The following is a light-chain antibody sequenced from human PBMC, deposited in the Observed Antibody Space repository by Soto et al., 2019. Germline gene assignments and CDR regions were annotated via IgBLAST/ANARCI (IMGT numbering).Light chain of an antibody. CDR3: QQSYSTPHT. CDR2: AAS. J-gene: IGKJ2*01. Sequence: DTQMTQSPSSLSASVGDRVTITCRASQSISRNLNWYQQKPGRAPKLLIYAASSLLSGVPSRFSGSGSGTDFTRTISSLQPEDFATYYCQQSYSTPHTVGQGTKLEIK. CDR1: QSISRN. V-gene: IGKV1-39*01.